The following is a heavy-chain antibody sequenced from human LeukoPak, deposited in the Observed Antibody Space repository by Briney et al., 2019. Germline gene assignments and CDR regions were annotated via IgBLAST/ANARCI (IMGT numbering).Heavy chain of an antibody. CDR2: IDYDGTGM. D-gene: IGHD6-13*01. Sequence: GGSLRLSCSASGFPFSDHYMIWIRQAPGKGLEWVSYIDYDGTGMSYADSVKGRFTISRDNANNTLYLQMSSLTVEDSAVYYCAKDDREQQLERGDAFDIWGQGTMVTVSS. V-gene: IGHV3-11*01. CDR1: GFPFSDHY. CDR3: AKDDREQQLERGDAFDI. J-gene: IGHJ3*02.